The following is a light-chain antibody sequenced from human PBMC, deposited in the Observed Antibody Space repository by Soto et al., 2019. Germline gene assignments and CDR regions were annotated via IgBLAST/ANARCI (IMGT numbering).Light chain of an antibody. CDR1: QSVSSD. V-gene: IGKV3-15*01. CDR3: QQYNDWPPFT. J-gene: IGKJ2*01. CDR2: GAS. Sequence: VMTQSPATLSVSPGERATLSCRASQSVSSDLAWYQQKPGQAPRLLIYGASTRATGIPARFSGSGSGTEFTLTLSSLQSEDFAGLSCQQYNDWPPFTFGDGTKLEIK.